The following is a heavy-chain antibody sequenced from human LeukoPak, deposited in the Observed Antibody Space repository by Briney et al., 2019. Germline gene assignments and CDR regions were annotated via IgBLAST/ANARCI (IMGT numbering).Heavy chain of an antibody. CDR2: IRSKAYGGTT. CDR1: GFTFGDYA. D-gene: IGHD2-15*01. V-gene: IGHV3-49*03. J-gene: IGHJ1*01. CDR3: TRDGVGYCSGGSCGSAEYFQH. Sequence: GGSLRLSCTASGFTFGDYAMSWFRQAPGKGLEWVGFIRSKAYGGTTECAASVKGRFTISRDDSKSIAYLQMNSLKTEDTAVYYCTRDGVGYCSGGSCGSAEYFQHWGQGTLVTVSS.